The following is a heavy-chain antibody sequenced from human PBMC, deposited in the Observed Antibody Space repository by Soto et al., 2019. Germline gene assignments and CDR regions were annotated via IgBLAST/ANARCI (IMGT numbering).Heavy chain of an antibody. Sequence: QVQLVQSGAEVKKPGASVKVSCKASGYTFTSYDINWVRQATGQGLEWMGWMNPNSGNTGYAQKFQGRVTMTRNTAISKEYMELSSLRSEDTAVYYCARGPTNYDFWSGYFHNYYYGMDVWGQGTTVTVS. D-gene: IGHD3-3*01. CDR1: GYTFTSYD. J-gene: IGHJ6*02. CDR2: MNPNSGNT. V-gene: IGHV1-8*01. CDR3: ARGPTNYDFWSGYFHNYYYGMDV.